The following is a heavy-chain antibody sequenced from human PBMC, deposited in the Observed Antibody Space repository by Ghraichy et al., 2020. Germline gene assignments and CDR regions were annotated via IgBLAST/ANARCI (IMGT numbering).Heavy chain of an antibody. CDR1: GLTFSGYY. Sequence: GGSLRLSCAAPGLTFSGYYMGWVRQAPGKGLEWVGRCRSKDMGYTAEYAASVKGRFSCIRDDSKNLLYLEMNSLKTEDTAVYYCARDILRGNIWHTFAFCGQGTLVSFSS. V-gene: IGHV3-72*01. CDR2: CRSKDMGYTA. CDR3: ARDILRGNIWHTFAF. D-gene: IGHD1-14*01. J-gene: IGHJ3*01.